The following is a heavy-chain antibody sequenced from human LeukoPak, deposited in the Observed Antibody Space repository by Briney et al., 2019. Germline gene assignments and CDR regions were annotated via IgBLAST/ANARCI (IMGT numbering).Heavy chain of an antibody. Sequence: PSETLSLTCAVYGGSFSGYYWSWIRQPPGKGLEWIGEINHSGSTNYNPSLKSRVTISVDTSKNQFSLKLSSVTAADTPVDYCACISGGYSVANGGKGPLVTVSS. CDR3: ACISGGYSVAN. J-gene: IGHJ4*02. CDR1: GGSFSGYY. V-gene: IGHV4-34*01. CDR2: INHSGST. D-gene: IGHD1-26*01.